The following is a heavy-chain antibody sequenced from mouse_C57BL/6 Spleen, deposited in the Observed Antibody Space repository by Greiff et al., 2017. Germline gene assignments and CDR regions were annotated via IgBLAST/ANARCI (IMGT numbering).Heavy chain of an antibody. Sequence: EVQRVESGGGLVKPGGSLKLSCAASGFTFSSYAMSWVRQTPEKRLEWVATISDGGSYTYYPDNVKGRFTISRDNAKNNLYLQMSHLKSEETAMYYCARDDGSSPFDYWGQGTTLTVSS. V-gene: IGHV5-4*01. CDR1: GFTFSSYA. CDR3: ARDDGSSPFDY. D-gene: IGHD1-1*01. CDR2: ISDGGSYT. J-gene: IGHJ2*01.